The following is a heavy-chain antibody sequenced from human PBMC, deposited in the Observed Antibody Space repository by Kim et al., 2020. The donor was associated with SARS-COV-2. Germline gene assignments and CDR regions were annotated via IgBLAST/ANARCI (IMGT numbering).Heavy chain of an antibody. CDR3: ATEMRSEWNSDTGSFDY. J-gene: IGHJ4*02. V-gene: IGHV1-2*02. D-gene: IGHD1-7*01. CDR2: INPNSGGT. Sequence: ASVKVSCKASGYTFTGYYMHWVRQAPGQGLEWMGWINPNSGGTNYAQKFQGRVTMTRDTSISTAYMELSRLRSDDTAVYYCATEMRSEWNSDTGSFDYWGQGTLVTVSS. CDR1: GYTFTGYY.